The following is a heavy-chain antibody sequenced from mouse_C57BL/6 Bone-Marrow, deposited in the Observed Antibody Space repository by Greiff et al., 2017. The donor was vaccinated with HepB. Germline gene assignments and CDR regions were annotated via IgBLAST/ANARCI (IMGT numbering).Heavy chain of an antibody. CDR2: IHPNSGST. V-gene: IGHV1-64*01. J-gene: IGHJ2*01. CDR3: ARQITTNYFDY. Sequence: QVQLKESGAELVKPGASVKLSCKASGYTFTSYWMHWVKQRPGQGLEWIGMIHPNSGSTNYNEKFKSKATLTVDKSSSTAYMQLSSLTSEDSAVYYCARQITTNYFDYWGQGTTLTVSS. CDR1: GYTFTSYW. D-gene: IGHD1-1*01.